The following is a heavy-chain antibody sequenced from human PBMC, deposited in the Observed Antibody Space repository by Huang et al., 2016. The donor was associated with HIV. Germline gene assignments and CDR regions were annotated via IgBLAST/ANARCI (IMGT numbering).Heavy chain of an antibody. D-gene: IGHD3-10*01. J-gene: IGHJ4*02. V-gene: IGHV3-30*18. CDR3: AKGDYFGSGSFSHDLYYFDY. Sequence: QVQLAESGGGVVQTGRSLRLSCVASEFSFSYYGMHWVRQAPGKGLEWVAVISYDGSNKNYANSVKGRFTISRDNSKNTLYLQMNGLRAEDTAVYYCAKGDYFGSGSFSHDLYYFDYWGQGTLVTVSS. CDR2: ISYDGSNK. CDR1: EFSFSYYG.